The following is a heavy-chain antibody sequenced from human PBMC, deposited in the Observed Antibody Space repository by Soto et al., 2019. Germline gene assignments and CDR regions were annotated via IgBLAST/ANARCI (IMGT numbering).Heavy chain of an antibody. CDR1: GFTFSSYA. CDR2: ISGSGGST. CDR3: AKGHCSGGSCYSAVDAFDI. D-gene: IGHD2-15*01. Sequence: EVQLLESGGGLVQPGGSPRLSCAASGFTFSSYAMSWVRQAPGKGLEWVSAISGSGGSTYYADSVKGRFTISRDNSKNTLYLQMNSLRAEDTAVYYCAKGHCSGGSCYSAVDAFDIWGQGTMVTVSS. J-gene: IGHJ3*02. V-gene: IGHV3-23*01.